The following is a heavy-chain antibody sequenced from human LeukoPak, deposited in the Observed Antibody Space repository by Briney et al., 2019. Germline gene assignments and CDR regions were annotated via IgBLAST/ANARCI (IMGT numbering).Heavy chain of an antibody. CDR2: IYYSGTT. J-gene: IGHJ4*02. D-gene: IGHD3-10*01. CDR3: ARGITDD. CDR1: GGSISGYY. Sequence: SETLSLTCTVSGGSISGYYWSWYRQPPGKGLEWIGYIYYSGTTNYNPSLKSRVTISIDTSKNQFSLKLSSVTAADTAVYYCARGITDDWGQGTLVTVSS. V-gene: IGHV4-59*01.